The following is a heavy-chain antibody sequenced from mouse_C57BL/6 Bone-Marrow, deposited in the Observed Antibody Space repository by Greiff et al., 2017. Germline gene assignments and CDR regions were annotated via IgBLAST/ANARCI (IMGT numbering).Heavy chain of an antibody. D-gene: IGHD2-10*02. CDR2: ISSGGGYI. J-gene: IGHJ3*01. V-gene: IGHV5-9-1*02. CDR1: GFTFSSYA. CDR3: TSPSGGFAY. Sequence: DVHLVESGEGLVKPGGSLKLSCAASGFTFSSYAMSWVRQTPEKRLEWVAYISSGGGYIYYADTVKGRFTISRDNARNTLYLQMSSLKSEDTAMYYCTSPSGGFAYWGQGTLVTVSA.